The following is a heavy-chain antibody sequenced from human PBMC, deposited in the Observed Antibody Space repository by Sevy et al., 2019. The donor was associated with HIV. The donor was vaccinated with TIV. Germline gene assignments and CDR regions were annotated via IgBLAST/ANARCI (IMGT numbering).Heavy chain of an antibody. CDR3: AREPYSSSWYDIGWFDP. D-gene: IGHD6-13*01. CDR2: TYYRSKWYN. V-gene: IGHV6-1*01. CDR1: GDSVSSNSAA. J-gene: IGHJ5*02. Sequence: KQSQTLSLTCAISGDSVSSNSAAWNWIRQSPSRGLEWLGRTYYRSKWYNDYAVSVKARITINPDTSKNQFSLQLNSVTPEDTAVYFCAREPYSSSWYDIGWFDPWGQGTLVTVSS.